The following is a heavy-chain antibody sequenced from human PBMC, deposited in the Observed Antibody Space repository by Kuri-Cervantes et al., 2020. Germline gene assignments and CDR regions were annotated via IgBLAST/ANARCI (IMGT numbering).Heavy chain of an antibody. CDR1: GFTFSSYW. J-gene: IGHJ4*02. D-gene: IGHD6-19*01. CDR2: IKSDGSST. CDR3: ARPNPGCSSALLVY. V-gene: IGHV3-74*01. Sequence: GGSLRLSCSASGFTFSSYWMHWVRQAPGKGLVWVSRIKSDGSSTSYADSVKGRFTISRDNAKDTLYLQMNSLRADDTAVYYCARPNPGCSSALLVYWGQGTLVTVSS.